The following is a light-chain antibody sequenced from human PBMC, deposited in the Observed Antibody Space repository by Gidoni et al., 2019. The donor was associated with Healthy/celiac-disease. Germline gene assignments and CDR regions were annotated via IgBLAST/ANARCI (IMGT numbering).Light chain of an antibody. CDR1: QSVSSY. J-gene: IGKJ4*01. V-gene: IGKV3-11*01. Sequence: EIVLTQSPATLSLSPWERATLSCRASQSVSSYLAWYQQKPGQAPRLLIYDASNRATGIPARFSGSGSGTDFTLTISSLEPEECAVYYCQQRSNWPLTFGGGTKVEIK. CDR3: QQRSNWPLT. CDR2: DAS.